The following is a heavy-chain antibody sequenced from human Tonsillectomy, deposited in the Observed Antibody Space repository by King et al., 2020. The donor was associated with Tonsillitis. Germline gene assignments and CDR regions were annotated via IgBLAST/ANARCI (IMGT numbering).Heavy chain of an antibody. D-gene: IGHD5-12*01. V-gene: IGHV4-59*01. Sequence: VQLQESGPGLVKPSETLSLTCTVSGGSISSYYWSWIRQPPGKGLEWIGYIYYSGSTNYNPSLKSRVTISVDTSKNQFSLKLSSVTAADTAVYYCARDLGRVATKNTPCRPYAFDIWGQGTMVTVSS. CDR1: GGSISSYY. J-gene: IGHJ3*02. CDR2: IYYSGST. CDR3: ARDLGRVATKNTPCRPYAFDI.